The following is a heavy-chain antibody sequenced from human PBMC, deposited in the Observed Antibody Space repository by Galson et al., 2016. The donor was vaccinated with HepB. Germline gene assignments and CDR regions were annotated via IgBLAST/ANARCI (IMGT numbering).Heavy chain of an antibody. V-gene: IGHV3-23*01. D-gene: IGHD2-8*01. CDR1: GFTFSGYA. Sequence: SLRLSCAASGFTFSGYAMTWVRQAPGKGLQWVSAISGRGDNTYYADSMKGRFSISRDNSNNTLFLQMNGLRAEDTAVYYCVKGGGESNGDYWGQGTLVTVSS. CDR3: VKGGGESNGDY. CDR2: ISGRGDNT. J-gene: IGHJ4*02.